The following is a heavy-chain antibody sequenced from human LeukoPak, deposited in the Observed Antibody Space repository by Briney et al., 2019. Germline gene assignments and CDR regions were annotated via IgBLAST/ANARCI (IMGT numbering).Heavy chain of an antibody. CDR2: FDPEDGET. Sequence: ASVKVSCKVSGYTLTELSMHWVRQVPGKGLEWMGGFDPEDGETIYAQKFQGRVTMTEDTSTDTAYMELSSLRSEDTAVYYCATAVPQQPGYYYYYMDVWGKGTTVTVSS. CDR1: GYTLTELS. J-gene: IGHJ6*03. V-gene: IGHV1-24*01. D-gene: IGHD6-13*01. CDR3: ATAVPQQPGYYYYYMDV.